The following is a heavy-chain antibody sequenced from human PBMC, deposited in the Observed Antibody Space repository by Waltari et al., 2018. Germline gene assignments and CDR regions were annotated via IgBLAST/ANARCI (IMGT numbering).Heavy chain of an antibody. J-gene: IGHJ4*02. CDR3: ARDPEYSGGGYYFDY. CDR2: ISYDGSNK. D-gene: IGHD6-6*01. CDR1: VFPFSSYA. V-gene: IGHV3-30-3*01. Sequence: QGQLVESGGGVVQPGRSLRLSCAASVFPFSSYAMPWVRRAPSQGLEWVAVISYDGSNKYYADSVKGRFTISRDNSKNTLYLQMNSLRAEDTAVYYCARDPEYSGGGYYFDYWGQGTLVTVSS.